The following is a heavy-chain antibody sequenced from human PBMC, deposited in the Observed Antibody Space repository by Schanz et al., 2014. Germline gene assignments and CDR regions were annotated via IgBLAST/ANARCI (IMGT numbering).Heavy chain of an antibody. CDR3: ATSGLVSHSFDAFDI. Sequence: DVQLVESGGTLVRPGGSLRLSCAASGFTFSIHYMSWVRQAPGKGLEWVSFIEFDGIKKFYADSVKGRFTISRDNAENLLYLQMSSLRDEDTAVYYCATSGLVSHSFDAFDIWGQGTMVTVSS. CDR2: IEFDGIKK. CDR1: GFTFSIHY. V-gene: IGHV3-7*01. D-gene: IGHD3-9*01. J-gene: IGHJ3*02.